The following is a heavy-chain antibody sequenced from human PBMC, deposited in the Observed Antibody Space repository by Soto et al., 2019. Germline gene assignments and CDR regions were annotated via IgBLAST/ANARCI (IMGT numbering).Heavy chain of an antibody. CDR2: IYYSGST. J-gene: IGHJ6*02. CDR3: ERDQGYCGGVCYTQYYYYYGMDV. CDR1: GGSVSSGSYY. Sequence: ADTLSLTCTVSGGSVSSGSYYWSCIRQPPGKGLEGIGYIYYSGSTDDNPSLKSRVTISVDTSKNQFSLELSSVTGADTAVYYCERDQGYCGGVCYTQYYYYYGMDVWGQGTTVTVSS. V-gene: IGHV4-61*01. D-gene: IGHD2-21*01.